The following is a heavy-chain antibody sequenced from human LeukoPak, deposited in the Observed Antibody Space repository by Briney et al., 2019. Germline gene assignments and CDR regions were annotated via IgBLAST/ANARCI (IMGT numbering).Heavy chain of an antibody. CDR2: INTHNGDT. CDR3: AREGYSGPGDY. J-gene: IGHJ4*02. D-gene: IGHD5-12*01. Sequence: ASVKVSCKASGYTFASFGITWVRQAPGQGLEWMGWINTHNGDTNYAQKLQGRVTMTTDTSTSTAYMELRSLRSDDTAVYYCAREGYSGPGDYWGQGTLVTVSS. V-gene: IGHV1-18*01. CDR1: GYTFASFG.